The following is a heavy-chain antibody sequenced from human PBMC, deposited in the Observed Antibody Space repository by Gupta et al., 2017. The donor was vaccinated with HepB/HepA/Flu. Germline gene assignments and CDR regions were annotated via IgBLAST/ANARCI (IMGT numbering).Heavy chain of an antibody. V-gene: IGHV3-30-3*01. J-gene: IGHJ4*02. D-gene: IGHD6-19*01. CDR3: ARGVPIAVAGEYFDY. CDR2: ISYDGSNK. CDR1: GFTFSSYV. Sequence: QVQLVESGGGVVQPGRSLRLSGAASGFTFSSYVMHWVRQAPGKGLEWVAVISYDGSNKYYADSVKGRFTISRDNSKNTLYLQMNSLRAEDTAVYYCARGVPIAVAGEYFDYWGQGTLVTVSS.